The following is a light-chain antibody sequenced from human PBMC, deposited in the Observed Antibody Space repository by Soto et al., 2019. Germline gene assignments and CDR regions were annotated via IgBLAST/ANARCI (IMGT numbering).Light chain of an antibody. CDR3: ETWDSNTHTV. Sequence: QPVLTHSSSASASLGSSVKLTCTLSSGHSSYIIAWHQQQPGKAPRYLMKLEGSGSYNKGSGVPDRFSGSSSGADRYLTISNLQFEDEADYYCETWDSNTHTVFGGGTKVTVL. J-gene: IGLJ3*02. V-gene: IGLV4-60*02. CDR1: SGHSSYI. CDR2: LEGSGSY.